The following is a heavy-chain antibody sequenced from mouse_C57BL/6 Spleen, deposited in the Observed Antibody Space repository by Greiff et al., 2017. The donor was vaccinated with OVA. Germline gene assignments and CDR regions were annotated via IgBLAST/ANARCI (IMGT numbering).Heavy chain of an antibody. CDR2: ISDGSSYT. J-gene: IGHJ2*01. Sequence: EVQGVESGGGLVKPGGSLKLSCAASGFTFRSYAMSWVRQTPEKRLEWVATISDGSSYTYYQDNVQGRFTISRENTKNNLYQQMSHLKTEDTAMYYCARLPYFDYWGQGTTLTVSS. V-gene: IGHV5-4*01. CDR1: GFTFRSYA. CDR3: ARLPYFDY.